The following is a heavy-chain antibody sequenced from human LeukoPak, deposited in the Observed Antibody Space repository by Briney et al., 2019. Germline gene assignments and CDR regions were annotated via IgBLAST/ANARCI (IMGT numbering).Heavy chain of an antibody. D-gene: IGHD2-21*02. V-gene: IGHV3-23*01. J-gene: IGHJ4*02. CDR1: GFTFSSYV. CDR2: ISGNSDST. Sequence: PGGSLRLSCAASGFTFSSYVMTWVRQAPGKGLEWVSGISGNSDSTYYADSVKGRFTISRDNSMNTLFLQMNSLRTEDTAVYYCAKKQSYCADDCFPYYFDYCGQGTLVTVSS. CDR3: AKKQSYCADDCFPYYFDY.